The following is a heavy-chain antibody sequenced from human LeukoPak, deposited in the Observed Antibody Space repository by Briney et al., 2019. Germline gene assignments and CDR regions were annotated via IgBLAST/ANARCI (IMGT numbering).Heavy chain of an antibody. V-gene: IGHV3-7*01. CDR3: AKDRGYSYGYFDY. J-gene: IGHJ4*02. D-gene: IGHD5-18*01. Sequence: GGSLRLSCAASGFTFNRYWMSWVRQAPGKGPEWVANIKQDGSEKYYVDSVKGRFTISRDNSKNTLYLQMDSLRAEDTAVYYCAKDRGYSYGYFDYWGQGTLVTVSS. CDR2: IKQDGSEK. CDR1: GFTFNRYW.